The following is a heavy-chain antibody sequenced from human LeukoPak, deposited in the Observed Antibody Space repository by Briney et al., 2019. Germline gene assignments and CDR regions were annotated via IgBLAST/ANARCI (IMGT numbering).Heavy chain of an antibody. D-gene: IGHD6-6*01. V-gene: IGHV3-48*04. J-gene: IGHJ4*02. Sequence: GGSLRLSCAASGFTFGSHWMTWVRQAPGKGLEWLSYISSSSSTIYYADSVKGRFTISRDNAKNSLYLQMNSLRAEDTAVYYCASLIAARKSSFDYWGQGTLVTVSS. CDR3: ASLIAARKSSFDY. CDR1: GFTFGSHW. CDR2: ISSSSSTI.